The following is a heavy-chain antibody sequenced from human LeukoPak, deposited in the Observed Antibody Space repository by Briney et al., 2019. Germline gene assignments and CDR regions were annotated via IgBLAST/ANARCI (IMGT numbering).Heavy chain of an antibody. CDR2: IFYSGST. J-gene: IGHJ5*01. V-gene: IGHV4-39*07. D-gene: IGHD2-21*01. Sequence: SETLSLTCSVSGDSMSSGSYYWGWIRQPPGKGLEWIGSIFYSGSTYYTPSLKSRVTMSLDTSKNQSSLRLTSVTAADTAVYYCARQIAVVEPTDPNWFDSWGQGTLVTVSS. CDR1: GDSMSSGSYY. CDR3: ARQIAVVEPTDPNWFDS.